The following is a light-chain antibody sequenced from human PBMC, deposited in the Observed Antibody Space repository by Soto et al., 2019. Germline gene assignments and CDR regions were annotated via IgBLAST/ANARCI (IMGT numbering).Light chain of an antibody. CDR2: AAS. J-gene: IGKJ2*01. CDR1: QGISSW. Sequence: DIQMTXXXXSXSASVGDRXTITCRASQGISSWLAWYQQKPGKAPKLLIYAASSLQSGVPSRFSGSGSGTDFTLTISSLEPEDFATYYCQQANSFPHTFGHGTKLEIK. CDR3: QQANSFPHT. V-gene: IGKV1-12*01.